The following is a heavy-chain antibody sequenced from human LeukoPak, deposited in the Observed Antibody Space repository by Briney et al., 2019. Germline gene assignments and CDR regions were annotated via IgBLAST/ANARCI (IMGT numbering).Heavy chain of an antibody. Sequence: SETLSLTCTVSGGSISSGGYFWSCVRQHPGKCLEWIGYISHSGSTYYNPSLKSRVTISLDTSKDRFSLRLSSVTAADTAVYYCARDLWFGEYNWFDPWGQGTLVTVSS. CDR2: ISHSGST. D-gene: IGHD3-10*01. CDR1: GGSISSGGYF. CDR3: ARDLWFGEYNWFDP. V-gene: IGHV4-31*03. J-gene: IGHJ5*02.